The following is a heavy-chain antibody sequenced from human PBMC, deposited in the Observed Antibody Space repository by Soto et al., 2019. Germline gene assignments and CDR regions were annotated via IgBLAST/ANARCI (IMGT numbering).Heavy chain of an antibody. CDR3: ASPIVGATHDAFDI. V-gene: IGHV1-69*01. D-gene: IGHD1-26*01. CDR2: IIPIFGTA. Sequence: QVQLVQSGAEVKKPGSSVKVSCKASGGTFSSYAISWVRQAPGQGLEWMGGIIPIFGTANYAQKFQGRVTITADESTSTAYMELSSMSSEDTAVYYCASPIVGATHDAFDIWGQGTMVTVSS. J-gene: IGHJ3*02. CDR1: GGTFSSYA.